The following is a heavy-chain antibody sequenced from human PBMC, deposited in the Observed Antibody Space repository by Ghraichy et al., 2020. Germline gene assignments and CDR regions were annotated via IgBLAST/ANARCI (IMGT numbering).Heavy chain of an antibody. CDR3: ARGIQLWDFDY. J-gene: IGHJ4*02. CDR2: IYHSGSA. D-gene: IGHD5-18*01. CDR1: GGSISSGGYS. V-gene: IGHV4-30-2*01. Sequence: SLNISCAVSGGSISSGGYSWSWIRQPPGKGLEWIGYIYHSGSAYYNPSLKSRVTISVDRSKNQFSLKLSSVTAADTAVYYCARGIQLWDFDYWGQGTLVTVSS.